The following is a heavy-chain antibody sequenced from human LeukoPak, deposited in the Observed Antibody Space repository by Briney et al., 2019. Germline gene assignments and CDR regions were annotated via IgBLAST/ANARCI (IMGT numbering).Heavy chain of an antibody. D-gene: IGHD2-21*02. V-gene: IGHV3-11*01. Sequence: GGSLRLSCAASGFGFSDHYMTWIRQAPGKGLEWLSHISNSGGTTNYADSVKGRFTVSRDNAKNSLFLQMNSLRAEDTAVYYCARTARLLDYWGQGTLVTVSS. CDR2: ISNSGGTT. J-gene: IGHJ4*02. CDR3: ARTARLLDY. CDR1: GFGFSDHY.